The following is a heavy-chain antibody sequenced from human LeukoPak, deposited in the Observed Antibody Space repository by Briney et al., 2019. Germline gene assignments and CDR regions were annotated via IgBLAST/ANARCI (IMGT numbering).Heavy chain of an antibody. Sequence: WGSYRLSCAASGFTFSSYWMSWVCQAPGKGLEWVANIKEDGSEKYYVDSVKGRLTISRDTAKSSLYLQMNSLRAEDTAVYYCARLRAGDYFDYWSQETLVTVSS. CDR1: GFTFSSYW. CDR2: IKEDGSEK. J-gene: IGHJ4*02. V-gene: IGHV3-7*04. D-gene: IGHD6-19*01. CDR3: ARLRAGDYFDY.